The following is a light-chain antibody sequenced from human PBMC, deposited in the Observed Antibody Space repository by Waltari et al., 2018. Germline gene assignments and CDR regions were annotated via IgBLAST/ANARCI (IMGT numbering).Light chain of an antibody. CDR1: QSLLNSDDGFTY. Sequence: DIVMTQTPLSLPVTPGEPASISCASSQSLLNSDDGFTYLDWFLQKPGQSPRLLICTLSYRASGVPDRFIGTGSGSNFYLKISRVEAEDVGIYYCMQRLEFPYTFGQGTRL. CDR2: TLS. J-gene: IGKJ2*01. CDR3: MQRLEFPYT. V-gene: IGKV2-40*01.